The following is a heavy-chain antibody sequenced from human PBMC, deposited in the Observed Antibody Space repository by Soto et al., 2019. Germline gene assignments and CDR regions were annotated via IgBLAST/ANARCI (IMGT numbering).Heavy chain of an antibody. Sequence: SEPQPLTCTVSGGTIRDHYWSWSRQPPGKGLEWIGYIYYSGSTNYNPSLKSRVTISVDTSKNQFSLKLSSVTAADTAVYYCARVPSTFDYYYAMDVWGQGPLVTVSS. CDR3: ARVPSTFDYYYAMDV. J-gene: IGHJ6*01. CDR2: IYYSGST. D-gene: IGHD3-16*01. V-gene: IGHV4-59*11. CDR1: GGTIRDHY.